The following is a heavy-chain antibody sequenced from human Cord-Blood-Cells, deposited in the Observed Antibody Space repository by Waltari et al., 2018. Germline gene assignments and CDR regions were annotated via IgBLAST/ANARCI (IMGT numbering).Heavy chain of an antibody. J-gene: IGHJ4*02. CDR2: VYYSGST. Sequence: QLQLQESGPGLVKPSETLSLTCTVSGGSISSSSYYWGWIRQPPGKGLEWIGSVYYSGSTCHDPSLKSTFTISVDTAKNQFSLKLSSVTAADTAVYYCARHLGGQLVGFDYWGQGTLVTVSS. CDR3: ARHLGGQLVGFDY. V-gene: IGHV4-39*01. D-gene: IGHD6-6*01. CDR1: GGSISSSSYY.